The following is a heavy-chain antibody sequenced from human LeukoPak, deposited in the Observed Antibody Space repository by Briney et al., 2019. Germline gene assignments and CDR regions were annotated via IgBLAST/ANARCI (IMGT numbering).Heavy chain of an antibody. CDR1: GFTFSSYA. CDR3: ARVVAGMLIYYFDY. CDR2: ISYDGSNK. Sequence: GGSLRLSCAASGFTFSSYAMHWVRQAPGKGLEWVAVISYDGSNKYYADSVEGRFTISRDNSKNTLYLQMNSLRAEDTAVYYCARVVAGMLIYYFDYWGQGTLVTVSS. V-gene: IGHV3-30*04. D-gene: IGHD3-22*01. J-gene: IGHJ4*02.